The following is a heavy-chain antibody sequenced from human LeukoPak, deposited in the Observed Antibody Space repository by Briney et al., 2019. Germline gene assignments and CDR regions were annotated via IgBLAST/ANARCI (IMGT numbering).Heavy chain of an antibody. CDR2: ISAYNGNT. J-gene: IGHJ3*02. CDR1: GYTFTNYG. Sequence: ASVKVSRKASGYTFTNYGITWVRQAPGQGLEWMGWISAYNGNTNYAQKLQGRVTMTTDTSTSTAYMNLRSLRSDDTAVYYCAREDCSGGSCYSLSLTPVFHVFDIWGQGTMVTVSS. D-gene: IGHD2-15*01. V-gene: IGHV1-18*01. CDR3: AREDCSGGSCYSLSLTPVFHVFDI.